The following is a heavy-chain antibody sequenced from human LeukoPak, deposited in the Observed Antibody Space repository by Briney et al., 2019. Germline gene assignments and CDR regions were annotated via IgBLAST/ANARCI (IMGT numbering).Heavy chain of an antibody. CDR1: GYTFTGYY. J-gene: IGHJ3*02. V-gene: IGHV1-2*02. CDR2: INPNSGGT. CDR3: ARDDCSSTSCWSAFDI. Sequence: VASVKVSCKASGYTFTGYYMHWVRQAPGQGLEWMGWINPNSGGTNYAQKFQGRVTMTRDTSISTAYVELSRLRSDDTAVYYCARDDCSSTSCWSAFDIWGQGTMVTVSS. D-gene: IGHD2-2*01.